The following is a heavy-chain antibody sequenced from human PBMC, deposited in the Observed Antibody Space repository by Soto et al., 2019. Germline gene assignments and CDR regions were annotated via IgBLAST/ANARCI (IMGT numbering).Heavy chain of an antibody. Sequence: QVLLVQSGAEVKKPGASVKVSCKASGYTFTSYYMHWVRQAPGQGLEWMGIIKPSGGSTDYAQRFKGRVTLTRDTSTSTVYMELSSLRSEDTAVYYCARDRAINMISTFDNWGQGTLVTVSS. D-gene: IGHD3-22*01. CDR3: ARDRAINMISTFDN. J-gene: IGHJ4*02. CDR2: IKPSGGST. CDR1: GYTFTSYY. V-gene: IGHV1-46*01.